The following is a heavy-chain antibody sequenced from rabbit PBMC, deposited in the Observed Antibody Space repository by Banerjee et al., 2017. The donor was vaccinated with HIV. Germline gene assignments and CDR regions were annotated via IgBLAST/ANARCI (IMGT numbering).Heavy chain of an antibody. V-gene: IGHV1S45*01. J-gene: IGHJ6*01. D-gene: IGHD7-1*01. CDR1: GFSFSSSYY. CDR2: IYTGSSGST. Sequence: QEQLEESGGDLVKPEGSLTLTCTASGFSFSSSYYMCWVRQAPGKGLEWIACIYTGSSGSTYYASWAKGRFTISKTSSTSVTLQMPSLKSADSASYFCARGGDIHVYSVFTHLLWGPGTLVTVS. CDR3: ARGGDIHVYSVFTHLL.